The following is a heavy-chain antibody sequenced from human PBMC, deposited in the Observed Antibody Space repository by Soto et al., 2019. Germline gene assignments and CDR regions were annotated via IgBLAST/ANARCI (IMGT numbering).Heavy chain of an antibody. V-gene: IGHV3-23*01. Sequence: GGALRLSWAGSGFTFDNYAKRLVPQAPGKGEGRVLVISGSGSSTYYADSVKGRFTTYRDKSKNTLYLQMNSLRAEDTAVYYCAKDWRGDSNYVSYYYGMDVWGQGTTVTVSS. CDR3: AKDWRGDSNYVSYYYGMDV. J-gene: IGHJ6*02. D-gene: IGHD4-4*01. CDR1: GFTFDNYA. CDR2: ISGSGSST.